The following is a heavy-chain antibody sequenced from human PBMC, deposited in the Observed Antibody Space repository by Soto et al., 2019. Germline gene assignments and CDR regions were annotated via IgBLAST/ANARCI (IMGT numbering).Heavy chain of an antibody. CDR2: INHSGST. V-gene: IGHV4-39*07. D-gene: IGHD3-9*01. CDR1: GGSISSGGYY. CDR3: ARGDTFRYMCYMDV. Sequence: PSETLSLTCTVSGGSISSGGYYWSWIRQPPGKGLEWIGEINHSGSTNYNPSLKSRVTISVDTSKNQFSLKLSSVTAADTAVYYCARGDTFRYMCYMDVWGKGTTVTVSS. J-gene: IGHJ6*03.